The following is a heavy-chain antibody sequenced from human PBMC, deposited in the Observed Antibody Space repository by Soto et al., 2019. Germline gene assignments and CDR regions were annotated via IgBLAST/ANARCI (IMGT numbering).Heavy chain of an antibody. CDR3: AKDRRYSSSWYPIFFDY. D-gene: IGHD6-13*01. Sequence: EVQLLESGGGLVQPGGSLRLSCAASGFTFSSYAMSWVRQAPGKGLEWVSAISGSGGSTYYADSVKGRFTISRDNTKNTLYQQMSRRRAEDTAVYYCAKDRRYSSSWYPIFFDYWGKGTLVTVSS. V-gene: IGHV3-23*01. CDR1: GFTFSSYA. J-gene: IGHJ4*02. CDR2: ISGSGGST.